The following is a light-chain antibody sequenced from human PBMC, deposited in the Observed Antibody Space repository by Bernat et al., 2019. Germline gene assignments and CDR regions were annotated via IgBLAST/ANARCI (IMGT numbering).Light chain of an antibody. CDR2: RNN. CDR3: SACDSSLSAWV. CDR1: SNNVGNQG. V-gene: IGLV10-54*01. J-gene: IGLJ3*02. Sequence: QAGLTQPPSVSKGLRQTATLTCTGNSNNVGNQGAAWLQQHQGHPPKLRSYRNNNRPSGISERLSASRSGNTASLTITGLQPEDEADYYCSACDSSLSAWVFGGGTKLTVL.